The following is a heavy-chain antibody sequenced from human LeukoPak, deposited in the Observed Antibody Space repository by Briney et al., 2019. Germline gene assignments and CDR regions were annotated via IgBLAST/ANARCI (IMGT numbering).Heavy chain of an antibody. CDR3: ARVRMELRSYNWSDP. Sequence: PSETLSLTCAVYGGSFSGYYWSWIRQPPGKGLEWIGEINHSGSTNYNPSLKSRVTISVDTSKNQFSLKLSSVTAADTAVYYCARVRMELRSYNWSDPWGQGTLVTVSS. J-gene: IGHJ5*02. CDR1: GGSFSGYY. V-gene: IGHV4-34*01. D-gene: IGHD1-7*01. CDR2: INHSGST.